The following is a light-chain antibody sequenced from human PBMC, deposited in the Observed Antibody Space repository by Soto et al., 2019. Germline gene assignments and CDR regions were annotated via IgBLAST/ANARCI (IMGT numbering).Light chain of an antibody. CDR1: QSISSY. Sequence: DIQMTQSPSSLSASVGDRVTITCRASQSISSYLNWYQQKPGKAPKLLIYAASSLQSGVPSRFSGSGSGTDFTLTISSLQPEDFATYYCQQSYSTLTFGGGNKVDIK. J-gene: IGKJ4*01. CDR3: QQSYSTLT. V-gene: IGKV1-39*01. CDR2: AAS.